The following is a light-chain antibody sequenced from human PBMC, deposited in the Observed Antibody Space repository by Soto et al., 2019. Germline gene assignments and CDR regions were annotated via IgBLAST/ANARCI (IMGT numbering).Light chain of an antibody. Sequence: QSVLTQPPSASGTPRQRLTISCSGSSSNIGSNTVNWYQQLPGTAPKLLIYSNNHRPSGVPGQFSGSKSGTSASLAISGLQSEDEADYYCAAWDDSLNGYVFGTGTKVTVL. V-gene: IGLV1-44*01. CDR2: SNN. J-gene: IGLJ1*01. CDR3: AAWDDSLNGYV. CDR1: SSNIGSNT.